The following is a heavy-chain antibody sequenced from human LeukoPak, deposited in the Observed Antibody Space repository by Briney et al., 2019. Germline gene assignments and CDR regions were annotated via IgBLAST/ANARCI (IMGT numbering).Heavy chain of an antibody. CDR2: ISVYNGNT. V-gene: IGHV1-18*01. D-gene: IGHD3-10*01. Sequence: VASVTVSFKASAYTFRNYGITWVRQAPGQGLEWMGWISVYNGNTDYAPKLQGRVTMTTDTSTSTAYMELRSLTSDDTAIYFCARRGAIGEGGDYWGQGTLVTVSS. CDR3: ARRGAIGEGGDY. CDR1: AYTFRNYG. J-gene: IGHJ4*02.